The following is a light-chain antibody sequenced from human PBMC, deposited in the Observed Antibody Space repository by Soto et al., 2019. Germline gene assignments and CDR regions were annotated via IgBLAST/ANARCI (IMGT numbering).Light chain of an antibody. CDR1: SSVIGAYNY. V-gene: IGLV2-14*01. CDR3: SSYTGGSTYWI. Sequence: QSALTQPASVSGSPGQSITISCTGTSSVIGAYNYVSWYQQHPGKAPKLIIYEVNNRPSGVSNRFSGSKSGNTASLTISGLQLEEEADYHCSSYTGGSTYWIFGGGTKLTVL. CDR2: EVN. J-gene: IGLJ3*02.